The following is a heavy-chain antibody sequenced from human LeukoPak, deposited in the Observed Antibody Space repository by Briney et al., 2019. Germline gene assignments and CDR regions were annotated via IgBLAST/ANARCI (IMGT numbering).Heavy chain of an antibody. Sequence: SETLSLTCNVSGGSVSRSNYYWTWIRQPPGKGLEWIGYMYYSGSTYYNPSLKSRVTISIDTSKNQFSLKLSSVTAADTAVYYCASEYRSGSYFDLWGRGTLVTVSS. CDR2: MYYSGST. D-gene: IGHD6-19*01. J-gene: IGHJ2*01. CDR1: GGSVSRSNYY. V-gene: IGHV4-61*01. CDR3: ASEYRSGSYFDL.